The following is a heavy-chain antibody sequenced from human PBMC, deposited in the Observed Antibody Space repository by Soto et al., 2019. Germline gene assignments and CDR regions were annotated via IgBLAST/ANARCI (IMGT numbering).Heavy chain of an antibody. V-gene: IGHV1-69*12. CDR3: ARERGDCSNYGFFDY. Sequence: QVQLVQSGAEVKKPGSSVKVSCKASGGTFSSYAISWVRQAPGQGLEWMGGIIPIFGTANYAQKFQGRVTVXEDESXXTAYMELSSLRSEHTAVYYCARERGDCSNYGFFDYWGQGTLVTVSS. CDR2: IIPIFGTA. J-gene: IGHJ4*02. D-gene: IGHD4-4*01. CDR1: GGTFSSYA.